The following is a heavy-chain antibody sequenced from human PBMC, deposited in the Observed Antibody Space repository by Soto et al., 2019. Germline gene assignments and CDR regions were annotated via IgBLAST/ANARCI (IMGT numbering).Heavy chain of an antibody. V-gene: IGHV4-39*01. J-gene: IGHJ4*02. CDR1: GGSISSSSYY. D-gene: IGHD5-12*01. Sequence: QLQLQESGPGLVKPSETLSLTCTVSGGSISSSSYYWGWIRQPPGKRLEWIGSIYYSGSTYYNPSLKRRVTISVDTTKNEFALKLSPVTAADTAVYYCASPEMATMNFDYWGQGTLVTVSS. CDR3: ASPEMATMNFDY. CDR2: IYYSGST.